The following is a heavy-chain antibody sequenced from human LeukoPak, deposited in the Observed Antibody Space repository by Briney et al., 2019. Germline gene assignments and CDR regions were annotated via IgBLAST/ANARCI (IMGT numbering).Heavy chain of an antibody. CDR3: ARKFLGSRGYYFDY. V-gene: IGHV1-8*02. J-gene: IGHJ4*02. Sequence: GASVKVSCKSSGYTFSNYGINWVRQATGQGLEWMGWMNPNTGNTGYAQKFQGRVTMTRDTSISTAYMELSSLRSDDTAVYYCARKFLGSRGYYFDYWGQGTLVTVSS. D-gene: IGHD3-10*01. CDR2: MNPNTGNT. CDR1: GYTFSNYG.